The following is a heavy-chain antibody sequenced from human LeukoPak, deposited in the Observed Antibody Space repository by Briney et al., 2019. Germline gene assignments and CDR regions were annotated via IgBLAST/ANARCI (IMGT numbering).Heavy chain of an antibody. D-gene: IGHD6-13*01. CDR1: GFTFSSYA. J-gene: IGHJ4*02. CDR2: INGNGGST. CDR3: ARAVGRSGGYSSS. V-gene: IGHV3-23*01. Sequence: GGSLRLSCAASGFTFSSYAMSWVRQAPGKGLEWVSTINGNGGSTYYADSVKGRFTISRDNSRNTLYLQMNSLRAEDTAVYYCARAVGRSGGYSSSWGQGTLVTVSS.